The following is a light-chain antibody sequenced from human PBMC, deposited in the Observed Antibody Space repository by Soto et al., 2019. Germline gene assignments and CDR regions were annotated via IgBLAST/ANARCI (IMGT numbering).Light chain of an antibody. J-gene: IGLJ1*01. CDR2: DNN. CDR3: GTRDTSLHTFV. Sequence: QSVLTQPPSVSAAPGQKVTIACSGGYSTIGSNYVSWYQQLPGTAPKLLIYDNNKRPSGIPGRFSGSKSGTSATLGITGLQTGDEADYYCGTRDTSLHTFVSGTGTKATVL. CDR1: YSTIGSNY. V-gene: IGLV1-51*01.